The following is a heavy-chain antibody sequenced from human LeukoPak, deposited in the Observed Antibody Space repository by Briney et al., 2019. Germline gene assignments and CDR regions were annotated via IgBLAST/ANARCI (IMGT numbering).Heavy chain of an antibody. J-gene: IGHJ4*02. CDR1: GFTFSSYA. Sequence: GGSLRLSCAGSGFTFSSYAMSWVRQAPGKGLEWVSTISGNGAGTYYADSVKGRFTISRDNPTNTLYLQMNGLRGEDSAICYCAKDRYYYGSGSPDYWGQGTLVTVSS. CDR2: ISGNGAGT. CDR3: AKDRYYYGSGSPDY. D-gene: IGHD3-10*01. V-gene: IGHV3-23*01.